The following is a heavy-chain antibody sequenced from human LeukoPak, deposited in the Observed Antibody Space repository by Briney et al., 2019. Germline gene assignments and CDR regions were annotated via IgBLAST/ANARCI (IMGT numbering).Heavy chain of an antibody. CDR1: GFTFSSYE. J-gene: IGHJ4*02. D-gene: IGHD3-22*01. CDR3: ARDLSSSGYYGDFDY. V-gene: IGHV3-21*05. Sequence: PGGSLRLSCAASGFTFSSYEMNWVRQAPGKGLEWVSYISSSSSYIYYADSVKGRFTISRDNAKNSLYLQMNSLRAEDTAVYYCARDLSSSGYYGDFDYWGQGTLVTVSS. CDR2: ISSSSSYI.